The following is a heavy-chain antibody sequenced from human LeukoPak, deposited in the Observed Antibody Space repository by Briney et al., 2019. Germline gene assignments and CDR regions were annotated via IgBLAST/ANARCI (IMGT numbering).Heavy chain of an antibody. V-gene: IGHV4-61*02. J-gene: IGHJ6*03. Sequence: NASQTLSLTCTVSGGSISSGSYYWSWIRQPAGKGLEWIGRIYTSGSTNYHPSLKSRVTISVDTSKNQFSLKLSSGTAADTAVYYCARVPADIVATYYMDVWGKGTTVTVSS. CDR3: ARVPADIVATYYMDV. D-gene: IGHD5-12*01. CDR2: IYTSGST. CDR1: GGSISSGSYY.